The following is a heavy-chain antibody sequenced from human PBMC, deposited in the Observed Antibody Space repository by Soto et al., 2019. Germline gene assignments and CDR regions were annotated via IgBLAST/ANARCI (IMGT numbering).Heavy chain of an antibody. Sequence: QVQLQQWGAGLLKPSETLSLTSAVYGGSFSGYQWSWIRQTPGRGLEWNGEINDSRNINYNPSLKSRVTILLDTPKKQISLKLSSVTAADSAVYYCARGVILWFGELSRRGGYHYYMDVWGKGTTVTVSS. CDR3: ARGVILWFGELSRRGGYHYYMDV. V-gene: IGHV4-34*01. CDR2: INDSRNI. D-gene: IGHD3-10*01. CDR1: GGSFSGYQ. J-gene: IGHJ6*03.